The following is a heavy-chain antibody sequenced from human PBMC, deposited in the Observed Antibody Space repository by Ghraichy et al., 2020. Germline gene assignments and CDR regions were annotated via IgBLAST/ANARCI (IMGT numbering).Heavy chain of an antibody. J-gene: IGHJ4*02. CDR2: ISESGGTT. CDR3: AKASPSYGSGSYYP. D-gene: IGHD3-10*01. CDR1: GFTFSSFA. Sequence: GGSLRLSCVASGFTFSSFAMSWVRQAPGKGLEWVSHISESGGTTYYGDSLKGRFTISRDNSKSTLYLQMNSLRAEDTAVYYCAKASPSYGSGSYYPWGQGTLVTVSS. V-gene: IGHV3-23*01.